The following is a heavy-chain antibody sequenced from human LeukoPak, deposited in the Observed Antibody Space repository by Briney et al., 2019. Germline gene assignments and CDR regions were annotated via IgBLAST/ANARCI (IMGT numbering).Heavy chain of an antibody. D-gene: IGHD6-13*01. J-gene: IGHJ3*02. CDR1: GGSISSSNW. CDR3: ARVQMVYAFDI. CDR2: IYHSGST. V-gene: IGHV4-4*02. Sequence: PSETLSLTCAVSGGSISSSNWWSWIRQPPGKGLEWIGEIYHSGSTNYNPSLKSRVIMSVDKSRNQFSLKLSSVTAADTAVYYCARVQMVYAFDIWGQGTMVTVSS.